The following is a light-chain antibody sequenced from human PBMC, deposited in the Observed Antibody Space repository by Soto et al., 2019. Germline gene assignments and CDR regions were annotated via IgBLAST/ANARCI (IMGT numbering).Light chain of an antibody. CDR2: GAS. V-gene: IGKV3-20*01. CDR1: QSVSSSY. Sequence: EIVLTQSPGTLSLSPGERATLSCRASQSVSSSYLAWYQQKPGQAPRLLIYGASSRATGIPDRFSGSGSGTDFTLTIGRLEPEDFAVYYCQHYGSPRTFGGGTKVEIK. J-gene: IGKJ4*01. CDR3: QHYGSPRT.